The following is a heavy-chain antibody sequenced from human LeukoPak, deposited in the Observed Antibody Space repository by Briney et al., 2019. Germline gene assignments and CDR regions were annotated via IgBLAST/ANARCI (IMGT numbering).Heavy chain of an antibody. CDR2: ISGSGGST. Sequence: GGSLRLSCAASGFTFSSYAMSWVRQAPGKGLEWVSTISGSGGSTYHADSVKGRFTISRDNSKNTLYLQMNSLRAEDTAVYYCAKGPYYYDSSAYHYGAFDIWGQGTMVTVSS. CDR1: GFTFSSYA. V-gene: IGHV3-23*01. D-gene: IGHD3-22*01. J-gene: IGHJ3*02. CDR3: AKGPYYYDSSAYHYGAFDI.